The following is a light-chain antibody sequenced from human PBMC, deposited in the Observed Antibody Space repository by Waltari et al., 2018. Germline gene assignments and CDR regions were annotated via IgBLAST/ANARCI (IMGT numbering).Light chain of an antibody. V-gene: IGKV3-20*01. CDR1: QSVSRS. CDR2: GAS. Sequence: IVLTQSPGTLSLSPGERATLSCRASQSVSRSLAWYQQKPGQAPKLLIYGASTRATGIPDRFTGSGSGTDFSLTISSLEPEDFAIYFCQHYVRLPATFGQGTKVE. J-gene: IGKJ1*01. CDR3: QHYVRLPAT.